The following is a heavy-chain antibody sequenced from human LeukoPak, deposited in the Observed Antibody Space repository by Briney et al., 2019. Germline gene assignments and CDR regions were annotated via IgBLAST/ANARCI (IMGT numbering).Heavy chain of an antibody. Sequence: GRSLRLSCAASGFTFSSYGMHWVRQAPGKGLEWVAVIWYDGSNKYYADSVKGRFTISRDNSKNTLYLQMNSLRAEDTAVYYCARDWYCSSTSRGGLFDYWGQGTLVTVSS. V-gene: IGHV3-33*01. CDR3: ARDWYCSSTSRGGLFDY. D-gene: IGHD2-2*01. CDR2: IWYDGSNK. CDR1: GFTFSSYG. J-gene: IGHJ4*02.